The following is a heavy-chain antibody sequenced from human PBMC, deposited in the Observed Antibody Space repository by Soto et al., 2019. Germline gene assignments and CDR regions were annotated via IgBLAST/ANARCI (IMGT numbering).Heavy chain of an antibody. CDR2: IDPSDSYT. CDR1: GYSFTSYW. Sequence: GESLKISCKGSGYSFTSYWISWVRQMPGKGLEWMGRIDPSDSYTNYSPSFQGHVTISADKSISTAYLQWSSLKASDTAMYYCARLFAYYHDFWSGYQYGMDVWGQGTTVTVSS. J-gene: IGHJ6*02. CDR3: ARLFAYYHDFWSGYQYGMDV. D-gene: IGHD3-3*01. V-gene: IGHV5-10-1*01.